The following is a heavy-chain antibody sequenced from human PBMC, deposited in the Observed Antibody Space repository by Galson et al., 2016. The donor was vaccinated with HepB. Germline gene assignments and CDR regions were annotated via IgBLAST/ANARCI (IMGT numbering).Heavy chain of an antibody. J-gene: IGHJ4*02. CDR3: ASGYLVGAFDY. V-gene: IGHV3-7*03. Sequence: SLRLSCAASGFSFSKYWMNWVRQAPGKGLEWVANIKEDRSEKYYVDSVKGRFTISRDNTKNSLYLQMNSLRAEDTAVYYCASGYLVGAFDYWGQGTLVTVSS. D-gene: IGHD1-26*01. CDR2: IKEDRSEK. CDR1: GFSFSKYW.